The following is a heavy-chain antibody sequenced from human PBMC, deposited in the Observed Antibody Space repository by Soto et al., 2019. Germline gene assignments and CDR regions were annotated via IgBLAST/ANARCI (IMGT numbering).Heavy chain of an antibody. J-gene: IGHJ5*02. CDR2: IYYSVSI. CDR3: ARQSSGWYNWFDP. CDR1: GVSISSSSYY. D-gene: IGHD6-19*01. Sequence: PSDTLSLTCSVSGVSISSSSYYWVWIRQPPWNGLEWIGSIYYSVSIYYNPSLKSRGTISVYTCNNQFSLKLSSVTAAETAVYYWARQSSGWYNWFDPWGQGTLVTV. V-gene: IGHV4-39*01.